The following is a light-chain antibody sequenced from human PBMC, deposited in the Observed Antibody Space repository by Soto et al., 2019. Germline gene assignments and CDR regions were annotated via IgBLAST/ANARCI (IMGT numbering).Light chain of an antibody. J-gene: IGKJ1*01. CDR1: QSVSSNY. CDR2: GAS. CDR3: QQYANSPPT. Sequence: EIVLTQSPGTLSLSPGERATLSCRASQSVSSNYLAWYQQKPGQAPRLLIYGASTRATGIPDRFSGCGSGTDFTLTISRLEPEDFAVYYCQQYANSPPTFGQGTKVEIK. V-gene: IGKV3-20*01.